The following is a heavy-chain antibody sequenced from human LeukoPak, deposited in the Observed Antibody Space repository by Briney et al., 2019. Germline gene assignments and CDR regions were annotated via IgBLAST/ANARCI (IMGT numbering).Heavy chain of an antibody. D-gene: IGHD1-26*01. J-gene: IGHJ1*01. Sequence: PSETLSLTCTVSGGSISSYYWSWIRQPPGKGLEWIGYIYYSGSTNYNPSLKSRVTISVDTSKNQFSLKLSSVTAADTAVYYCARGGSYSVVKQYFQHWGQGTLVTVSS. CDR2: IYYSGST. V-gene: IGHV4-59*01. CDR1: GGSISSYY. CDR3: ARGGSYSVVKQYFQH.